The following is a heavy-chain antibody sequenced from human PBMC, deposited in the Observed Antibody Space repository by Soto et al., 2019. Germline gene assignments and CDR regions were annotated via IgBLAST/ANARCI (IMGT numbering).Heavy chain of an antibody. CDR3: ARVAYYDSSGYDAFDI. V-gene: IGHV4-59*01. D-gene: IGHD3-22*01. Sequence: SETLSLTCTVSGGSISSYYWSWIRQPPGKGLEWIGYIYYRGSTNYNPSLKSRVTISVDTSKNQFSLKLSSVTAADTAVYYCARVAYYDSSGYDAFDIWGQGTMVTISS. CDR2: IYYRGST. J-gene: IGHJ3*02. CDR1: GGSISSYY.